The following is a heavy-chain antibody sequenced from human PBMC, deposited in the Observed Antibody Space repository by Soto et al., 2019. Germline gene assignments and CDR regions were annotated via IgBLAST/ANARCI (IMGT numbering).Heavy chain of an antibody. CDR1: GYTFTNYG. J-gene: IGHJ4*02. V-gene: IGHV1-18*01. CDR2: VSTSNGNT. CDR3: ARDPSTSGRSGHDF. D-gene: IGHD6-25*01. Sequence: QVQLVQSGVEMKKPGASVKVACKASGYTFTNYGIGWVRQAPGQGLEWVGWVSTSNGNTNYAQKVQGRVTMTTDTSTSTACMGLRSLRSDDTAVYYCARDPSTSGRSGHDFWGQGTLVTVSS.